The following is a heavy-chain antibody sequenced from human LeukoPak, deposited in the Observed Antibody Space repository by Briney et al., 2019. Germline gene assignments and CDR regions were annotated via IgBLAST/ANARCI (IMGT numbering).Heavy chain of an antibody. CDR1: GGSISSYY. CDR2: IYHSGST. J-gene: IGHJ4*02. D-gene: IGHD6-6*01. Sequence: SETLSLTCTVSGGSISSYYWSWIRQPPGKGLEWIGSIYHSGSTYYNPSLKSRVTISVDTSKNQFSLKLSSVTAADTAVYYCARDTIYSSSSGTEGVIDYWGQGTLVTVSS. V-gene: IGHV4-38-2*02. CDR3: ARDTIYSSSSGTEGVIDY.